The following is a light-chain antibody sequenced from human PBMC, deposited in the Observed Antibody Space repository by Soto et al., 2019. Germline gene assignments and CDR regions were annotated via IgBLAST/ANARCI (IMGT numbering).Light chain of an antibody. Sequence: EVVLTQSPATLSLSPGERATLSCRASQSVSTYLAWYQQKPGQAPRLLIYDASNRATGIPARFSGSGAGTDVTLAIISLEPEELAVFYCQQRDKWPLTFGGGTKVEIK. V-gene: IGKV3-11*01. CDR2: DAS. CDR1: QSVSTY. CDR3: QQRDKWPLT. J-gene: IGKJ4*01.